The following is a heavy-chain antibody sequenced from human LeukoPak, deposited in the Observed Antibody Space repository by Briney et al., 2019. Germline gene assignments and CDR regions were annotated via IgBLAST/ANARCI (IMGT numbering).Heavy chain of an antibody. D-gene: IGHD3-22*01. CDR3: VRDSHYYDTSDPKYRLDY. CDR1: GFTFSDHS. J-gene: IGHJ4*02. Sequence: GWSLRLSCAASGFTFSDHSMSWIRQSPGKGLEWVAYITSGGSPMYYVDSMKGRSTISRDNAKNSLYLEVHSLRAEGTAVYYCVRDSHYYDTSDPKYRLDYWGQGTLVIVSS. CDR2: ITSGGSPM. V-gene: IGHV3-11*04.